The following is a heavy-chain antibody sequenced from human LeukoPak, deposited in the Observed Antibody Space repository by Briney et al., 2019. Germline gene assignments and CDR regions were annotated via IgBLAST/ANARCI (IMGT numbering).Heavy chain of an antibody. D-gene: IGHD5-18*01. V-gene: IGHV3-43*02. CDR3: AKGGYTYGGRLSDY. Sequence: PGGSLRLSCAASGFTFDDYVMHWVRQAPGKGLEWVSFISGDGGATYYADSAKGRFTISRDNGRKSLYLQMDSLRTEDTALYYCAKGGYTYGGRLSDYWGQGTLVTVSS. CDR1: GFTFDDYV. CDR2: ISGDGGAT. J-gene: IGHJ4*02.